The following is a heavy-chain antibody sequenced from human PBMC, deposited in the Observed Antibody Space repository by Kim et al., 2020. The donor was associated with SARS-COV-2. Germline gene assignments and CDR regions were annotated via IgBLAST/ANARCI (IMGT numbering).Heavy chain of an antibody. CDR2: DGSST. V-gene: IGHV3-74*01. J-gene: IGHJ5*02. Sequence: DGSSTSYADSVKGRFTISRDNAKNTLYLQMNSLRAEDTAVYYCTKSDWFDPWGHGTLVTVSS. CDR3: TKSDWFDP.